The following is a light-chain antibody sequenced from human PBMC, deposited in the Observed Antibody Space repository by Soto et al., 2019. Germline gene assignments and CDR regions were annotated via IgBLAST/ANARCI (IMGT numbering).Light chain of an antibody. J-gene: IGLJ1*01. CDR1: SSDVGRYNY. CDR3: CSYAGTDSLPYV. V-gene: IGLV2-11*01. CDR2: DVI. Sequence: QSALTQPRSVSGSPGQSVTISCIGTSSDVGRYNYVSWYQHHPGKAPKLLLYDVIKRPSGVPDRFSGSKSGNSASLTISGLQAEDEADYYCCSYAGTDSLPYVFGGGTKLTVL.